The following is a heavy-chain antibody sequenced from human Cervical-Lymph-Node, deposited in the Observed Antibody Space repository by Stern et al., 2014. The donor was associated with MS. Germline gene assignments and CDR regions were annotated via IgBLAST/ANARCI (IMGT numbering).Heavy chain of an antibody. V-gene: IGHV2-5*02. CDR3: AHMGLWSGGGYSFDI. CDR1: GFSLTTPGTG. D-gene: IGHD3-10*01. Sequence: QVTLKESGPTLVKPTQTLTLTCTFSGFSLTTPGTGVGWISPPPGQAPEWPAIIYWDDDTRHRRSLHKRITPTKGTFKHPAVLQMTNLDPMDTATYYCAHMGLWSGGGYSFDIWGQGTMVTVSS. CDR2: IYWDDDT. J-gene: IGHJ3*02.